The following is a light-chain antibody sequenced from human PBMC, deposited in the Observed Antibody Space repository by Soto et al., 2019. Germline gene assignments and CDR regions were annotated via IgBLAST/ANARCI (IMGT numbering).Light chain of an antibody. V-gene: IGKV3-20*01. CDR1: QSISAGN. CDR2: GAS. CDR3: QQYGDLPYWDRWS. Sequence: EIVLTQSPGTLSLSPGEGATLSCRASQSISAGNLAWYQQKPGRAPRLRIYGASSRATGVPDRFSAYGSGTDFTLIITTLEPEDFAVYYCQQYGDLPYWDRWSVGPGTKVEV. J-gene: IGKJ1*01.